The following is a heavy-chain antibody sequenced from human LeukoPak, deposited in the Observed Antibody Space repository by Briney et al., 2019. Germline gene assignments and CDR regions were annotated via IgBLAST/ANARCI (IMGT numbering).Heavy chain of an antibody. Sequence: SETLSLTCAVYGGSFSGYYWSWIRQPPGKGLEWIGEINHSGSTNYNPSPKSRVTISVDTSKNQFSLKLSSVTAADTAVYYCARAHRKRTTIFSATDNWFDPWGQGTLVTVSS. D-gene: IGHD3-3*01. J-gene: IGHJ5*02. CDR3: ARAHRKRTTIFSATDNWFDP. CDR2: INHSGST. CDR1: GGSFSGYY. V-gene: IGHV4-34*01.